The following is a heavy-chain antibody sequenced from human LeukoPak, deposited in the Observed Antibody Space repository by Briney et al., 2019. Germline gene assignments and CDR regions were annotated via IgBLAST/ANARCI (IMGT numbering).Heavy chain of an antibody. CDR1: GFTFSSYA. CDR3: AKIVDTVTAYYYYGMDV. D-gene: IGHD5-18*01. Sequence: GGSLRLSCAASGFTFSSYAMHWVRQAPGKGLEWVAVISYDGSNKYYADSVKGRFTISRDNSKNTLYLQMNSLRAEDTAVYYCAKIVDTVTAYYYYGMDVWGQGTTVTVSS. CDR2: ISYDGSNK. V-gene: IGHV3-30-3*02. J-gene: IGHJ6*02.